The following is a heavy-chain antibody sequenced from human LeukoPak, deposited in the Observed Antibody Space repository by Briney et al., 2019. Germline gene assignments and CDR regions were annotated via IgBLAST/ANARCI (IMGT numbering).Heavy chain of an antibody. CDR3: GRDHPLWSGIGGWFDP. V-gene: IGHV1-46*01. D-gene: IGHD3-3*01. CDR2: INPSGGST. J-gene: IGHJ5*02. CDR1: GYTFTSYY. Sequence: ASVKVSCKASGYTFTSYYMHWVRQAPGQGLEWMGIINPSGGSTSYAQKFQGRVTMTRDTSTSTVYMELSSLRSEDTAVYYCGRDHPLWSGIGGWFDPWGQGTLVTVS.